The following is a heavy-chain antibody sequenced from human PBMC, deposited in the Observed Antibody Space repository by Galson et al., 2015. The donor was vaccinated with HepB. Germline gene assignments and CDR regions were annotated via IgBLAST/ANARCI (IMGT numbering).Heavy chain of an antibody. CDR3: ARPTKAYCSGGSCSPFDY. CDR1: GYTFTSYG. J-gene: IGHJ4*02. CDR2: ISGYNGNT. D-gene: IGHD2-15*01. V-gene: IGHV1-18*01. Sequence: SVKVSCKASGYTFTSYGISWVRQAPGQGLEWMGWISGYNGNTYYAQKLQGRVTMTTDTSTSTAYMELRSLRSDDTAVYYCARPTKAYCSGGSCSPFDYWGQGTLVTVSS.